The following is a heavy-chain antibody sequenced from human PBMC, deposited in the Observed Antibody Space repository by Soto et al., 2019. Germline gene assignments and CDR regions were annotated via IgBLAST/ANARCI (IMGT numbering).Heavy chain of an antibody. Sequence: PSETLSLTCAVSGGSISSSNWWSWVRQPPGKGLEWIGEIYHSGSTNYNPSLKSRVTISVDKSKNQFSLKLSSVTAADTAVYYCARDYYDSSGYYPRQMDVWGQGTTVTVS. CDR2: IYHSGST. D-gene: IGHD3-22*01. V-gene: IGHV4-4*02. CDR1: GGSISSSNW. CDR3: ARDYYDSSGYYPRQMDV. J-gene: IGHJ6*02.